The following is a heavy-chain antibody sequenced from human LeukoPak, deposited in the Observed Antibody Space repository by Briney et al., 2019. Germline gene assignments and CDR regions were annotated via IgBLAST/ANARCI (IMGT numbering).Heavy chain of an antibody. Sequence: PSETLSLTCAVYGVSFSGYYWSWIRQPPGKGLEWIGEINHSGSTNYNPSLKSRVTISVDTSKNQFSLKLSSVTAADTAVYYCARWEGRSYYDFDYWGQGTLVTVSS. CDR3: ARWEGRSYYDFDY. V-gene: IGHV4-34*01. CDR2: INHSGST. D-gene: IGHD1-26*01. J-gene: IGHJ4*02. CDR1: GVSFSGYY.